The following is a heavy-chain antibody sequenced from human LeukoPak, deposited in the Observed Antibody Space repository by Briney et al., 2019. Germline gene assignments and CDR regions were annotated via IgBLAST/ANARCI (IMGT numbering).Heavy chain of an antibody. D-gene: IGHD2-21*02. V-gene: IGHV4-30-2*01. CDR1: GGSIYGSGWH. CDR2: IYHSGGT. CDR3: AKGPIGGVVLGTALGYFDP. J-gene: IGHJ5*02. Sequence: SETLSLTCSVSGGSIYGSGWHWSWLRQPPGKGLEWIGYIYHSGGTYISPPLTSRVSISVDRFNNQFFLYLNYATDADTAVYYCAKGPIGGVVLGTALGYFDPWGQGTLVTVSS.